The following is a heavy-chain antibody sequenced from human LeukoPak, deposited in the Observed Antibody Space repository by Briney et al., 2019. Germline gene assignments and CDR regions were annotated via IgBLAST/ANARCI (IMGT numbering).Heavy chain of an antibody. V-gene: IGHV1-69*01. CDR2: IIPIFGTA. Sequence: SVKVSCKASGGTFSSYAISWVRQAPGQGLEWMGGIIPIFGTANYAQKFQGRVTITADESTSTAYMELSSLRSEDTAVYYCASASSGYYHPCYYMDVWGKGTTVTVSS. J-gene: IGHJ6*03. CDR3: ASASSGYYHPCYYMDV. D-gene: IGHD3-22*01. CDR1: GGTFSSYA.